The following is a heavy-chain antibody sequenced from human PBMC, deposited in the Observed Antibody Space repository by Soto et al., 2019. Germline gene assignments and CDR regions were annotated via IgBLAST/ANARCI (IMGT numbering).Heavy chain of an antibody. CDR3: AREVYSSSSGHATDY. CDR1: GGSISSYY. D-gene: IGHD6-6*01. J-gene: IGHJ4*02. Sequence: AETLSLTCTVSGGSISSYYWSWIRQPAGRGLEWIGRIYTGGSTNYNPSLKSRVTISVDTSKNQFSLKLSSVTAADTAVYYCAREVYSSSSGHATDYWGQGTLVTVSS. CDR2: IYTGGST. V-gene: IGHV4-4*07.